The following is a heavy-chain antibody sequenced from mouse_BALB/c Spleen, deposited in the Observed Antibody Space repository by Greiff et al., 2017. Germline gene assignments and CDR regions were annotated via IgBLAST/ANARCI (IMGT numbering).Heavy chain of an antibody. CDR2: ISDGGSST. V-gene: IGHV5-4*02. CDR3: ARDGGSFDY. Sequence: EVHLVESGGGLVKPGGSLKLSCAASGFTFSDYYMYWVRQTPENRLEWVATISDGGSSTYYPDSVKGRFTLSRDNAKNNLYLQMSSLKSEDTAMYYGARDGGSFDYWGQGTTLTVSS. CDR1: GFTFSDYY. J-gene: IGHJ2*01.